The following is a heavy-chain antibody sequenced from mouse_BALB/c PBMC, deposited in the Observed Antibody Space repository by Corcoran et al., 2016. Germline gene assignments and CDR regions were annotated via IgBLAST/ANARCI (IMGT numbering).Heavy chain of an antibody. CDR2: IDPANGNT. CDR1: GFNIKDTY. V-gene: IGHV14-3*02. D-gene: IGHD3-2*01. J-gene: IGHJ3*01. Sequence: EVQLQQSGAELVKPGASVKLSCTASGFNIKDTYMHWVKQRPEQGLEWIGRIDPANGNTKYDPKFQGKATITADTSSNPAYLPLSSLTSEDTAVYYCASQTARAAWFAYWGQGTLVTVSA. CDR3: ASQTARAAWFAY.